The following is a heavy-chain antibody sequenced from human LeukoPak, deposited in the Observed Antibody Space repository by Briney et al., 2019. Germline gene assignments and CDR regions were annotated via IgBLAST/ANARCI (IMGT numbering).Heavy chain of an antibody. CDR3: ARAAAVGGNSAYHFFGKGV. CDR2: IIPILGIA. V-gene: IGHV1-69*04. Sequence: GASVKVSCKASGGTFSSYAISWVRQAPGQGLEWMGRIIPILGIANYAQKFQGRVTITADKSTSTAYMELSSLRSEDTAVYYCARAAAVGGNSAYHFFGKGVRGQGTTVTVSS. CDR1: GGTFSSYA. J-gene: IGHJ6*02. D-gene: IGHD6-19*01.